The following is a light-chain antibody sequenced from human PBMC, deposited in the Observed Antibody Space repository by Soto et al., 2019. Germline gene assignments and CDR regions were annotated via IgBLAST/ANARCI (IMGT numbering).Light chain of an antibody. J-gene: IGKJ1*01. Sequence: EIVLTQSPGTLSLSPGERATLSCRASQSVSSSYLAWYQQKPGQAPRLLIYDASSRATGIPDRFSGSGSGTDFTLTISRLEPEDFAVYYCQQYGSSPYTFGQGNKVEIK. V-gene: IGKV3-20*01. CDR1: QSVSSSY. CDR3: QQYGSSPYT. CDR2: DAS.